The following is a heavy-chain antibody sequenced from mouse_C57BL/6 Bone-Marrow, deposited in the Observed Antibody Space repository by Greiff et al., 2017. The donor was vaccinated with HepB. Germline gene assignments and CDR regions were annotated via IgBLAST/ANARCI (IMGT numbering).Heavy chain of an antibody. CDR3: TRRDLLWDY. V-gene: IGHV1-15*01. J-gene: IGHJ2*01. Sequence: QVQLQQSGAELVRPGASVTLSCKASGYTFTDYEMHWVKRTPVHGLEWIGAIDPETGGTAYNQKFKGKAILTADKSSSTAYMELRSLTSEDSAVYYCTRRDLLWDYWGQGTTLTVSS. CDR2: IDPETGGT. D-gene: IGHD2-1*01. CDR1: GYTFTDYE.